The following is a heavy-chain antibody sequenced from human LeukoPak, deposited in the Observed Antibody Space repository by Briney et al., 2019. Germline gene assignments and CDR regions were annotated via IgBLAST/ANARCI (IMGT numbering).Heavy chain of an antibody. CDR3: ARVMYSSGWYDWFDP. V-gene: IGHV4-39*07. J-gene: IGHJ5*02. CDR2: INYSGST. Sequence: SINYSGSTYYSASLKSRVTISVDTSKNQFSLQLNSVTAADTAVYYCARVMYSSGWYDWFDPWGQGTLVTVSS. D-gene: IGHD6-19*01.